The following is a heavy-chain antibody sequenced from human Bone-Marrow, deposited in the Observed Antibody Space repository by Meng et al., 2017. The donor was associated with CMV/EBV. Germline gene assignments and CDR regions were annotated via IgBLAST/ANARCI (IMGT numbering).Heavy chain of an antibody. J-gene: IGHJ6*02. D-gene: IGHD2-8*01. CDR3: ALLNTARMKLMVYANQDYYGMDV. CDR1: GFTFSSYE. Sequence: GGSLRLSCAASGFTFSSYEMNWVRQAPGKGLEWVSYISSSGSTIYYADSVKGRFTISRDNAKNSLYLQMNSLRAEDTAVYYCALLNTARMKLMVYANQDYYGMDVWGQGTTVTVSS. CDR2: ISSSGSTI. V-gene: IGHV3-48*03.